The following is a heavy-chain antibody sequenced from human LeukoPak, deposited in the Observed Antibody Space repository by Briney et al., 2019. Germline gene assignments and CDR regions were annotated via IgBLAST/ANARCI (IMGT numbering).Heavy chain of an antibody. CDR1: GGSISSYY. Sequence: SETLSLTCTVSGGSISSYYWSWIRQPAGKGLQWIGRIYSSGSTNYNPSLKSRVTMSVDTSKNQFSLRLSSVTAADTAVYYCARDYYGGNPGYYFEYWGQGTLVTVSS. CDR3: ARDYYGGNPGYYFEY. V-gene: IGHV4-4*07. CDR2: IYSSGST. D-gene: IGHD4-23*01. J-gene: IGHJ4*02.